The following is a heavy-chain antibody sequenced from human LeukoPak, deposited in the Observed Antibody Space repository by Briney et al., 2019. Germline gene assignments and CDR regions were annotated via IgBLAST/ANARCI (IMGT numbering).Heavy chain of an antibody. CDR2: IWYDGSNK. J-gene: IGHJ4*02. D-gene: IGHD5-18*01. Sequence: GGSLRLSCAASGFTFSVYAMHWVRQAPGKGLEWVAVIWYDGSNKYYADSVKGRFTISRDNSKNTLYLQMNSLRVEDTAVYYCARDLTRGYKYGSEDSWGQGTLVTVSS. V-gene: IGHV3-33*01. CDR1: GFTFSVYA. CDR3: ARDLTRGYKYGSEDS.